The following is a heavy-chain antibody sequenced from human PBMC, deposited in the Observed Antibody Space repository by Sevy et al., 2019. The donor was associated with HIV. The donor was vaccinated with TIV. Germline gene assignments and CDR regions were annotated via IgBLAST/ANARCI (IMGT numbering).Heavy chain of an antibody. CDR3: ARDRHYSYGFEYYYGMDV. J-gene: IGHJ6*02. Sequence: GGSLRLSCAASGFTVSSNYMSWVRQAPGKGLEWVSVIYSGGSTYYADSVKGRFTISRDNSKNTLYLQMNSLRADDTAVYYCARDRHYSYGFEYYYGMDVWGQGTTVTVSS. V-gene: IGHV3-53*01. CDR1: GFTVSSNY. CDR2: IYSGGST. D-gene: IGHD5-18*01.